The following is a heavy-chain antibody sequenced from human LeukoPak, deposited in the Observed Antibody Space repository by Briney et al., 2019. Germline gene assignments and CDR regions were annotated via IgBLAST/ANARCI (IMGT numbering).Heavy chain of an antibody. CDR3: ARSYYGSGSYYSDY. CDR2: ISSSGSTI. J-gene: IGHJ4*02. D-gene: IGHD3-10*01. CDR1: GFTFSDYF. Sequence: GGSLRLSCAASGFTFSDYFMSWIRQAPGKGLEWVSYISSSGSTIYYADSVKGRFTISRDNAKNSLCLQMNSLRAEDTAVYYCARSYYGSGSYYSDYWGQGTLVTVSS. V-gene: IGHV3-11*01.